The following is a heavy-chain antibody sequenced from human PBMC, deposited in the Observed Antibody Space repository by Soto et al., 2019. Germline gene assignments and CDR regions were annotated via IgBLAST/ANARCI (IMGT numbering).Heavy chain of an antibody. CDR2: IIPIFGTA. CDR1: GGTFSSYA. V-gene: IGHV1-69*13. J-gene: IGHJ6*02. D-gene: IGHD6-6*01. CDR3: ARRSIIAARGGYYYGMDV. Sequence: VASVKVSCKASGGTFSSYAISWVRQAPGQGLEWMGGIIPIFGTANYAQKFQGRVTITADESTSTAYMELSSLRSEDTAVYYCARRSIIAARGGYYYGMDVWGQGTTVTVSS.